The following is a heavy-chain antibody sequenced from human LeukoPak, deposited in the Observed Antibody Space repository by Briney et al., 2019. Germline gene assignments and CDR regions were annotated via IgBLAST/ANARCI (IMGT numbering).Heavy chain of an antibody. J-gene: IGHJ5*02. V-gene: IGHV4-59*01. Sequence: SETLSLTCTVSGGSISSYYWSWIRQPPGKGLEWIGYIYYSGSTNYNPSLKSRVTISVDTSKNQFSLKLSSVTAADTAVYYCARSAYYDFWSGYYGPNWFDPWGQGTLVTVSS. CDR3: ARSAYYDFWSGYYGPNWFDP. CDR1: GGSISSYY. CDR2: IYYSGST. D-gene: IGHD3-3*01.